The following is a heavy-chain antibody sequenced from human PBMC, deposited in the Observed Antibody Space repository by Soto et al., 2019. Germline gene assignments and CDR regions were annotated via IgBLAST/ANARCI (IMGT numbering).Heavy chain of an antibody. Sequence: SETLSLTCRLSGGSFSPNYWGWFRQSPGKGLEWVGYIYYGGTTSYNPSLKSRVTISLETSKSHFSLRLSSVTAADTAVYYCARLGAYYQYLDPWGTATLVTVSS. D-gene: IGHD2-21*01. CDR1: GGSFSPNY. CDR3: ARLGAYYQYLDP. CDR2: IYYGGTT. V-gene: IGHV4-59*08. J-gene: IGHJ5*02.